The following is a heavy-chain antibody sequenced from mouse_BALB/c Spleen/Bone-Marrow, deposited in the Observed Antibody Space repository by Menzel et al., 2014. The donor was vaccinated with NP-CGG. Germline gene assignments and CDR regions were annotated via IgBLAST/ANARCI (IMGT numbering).Heavy chain of an antibody. CDR3: ARYWFAY. CDR2: INPSSGYT. CDR1: GYTFTSYT. J-gene: IGHJ3*01. V-gene: IGHV1-4*02. Sequence: VQLQQSAAELARPGASVKMSCKASGYTFTSYTVHWVKQRPGQGLEWIGYINPSSGYTEYNQKFKDKTTLTADKSSSTAYMQLSSLTSEDPAVYFCARYWFAYWGQGTLVTVSA.